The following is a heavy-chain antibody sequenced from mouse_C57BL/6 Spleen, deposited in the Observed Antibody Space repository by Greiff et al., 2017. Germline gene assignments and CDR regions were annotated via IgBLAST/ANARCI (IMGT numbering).Heavy chain of an antibody. CDR3: ARSGSFYYDYGVLDY. V-gene: IGHV1-42*01. D-gene: IGHD2-4*01. Sequence: VQLQPSGPELVKPGASVKISCKASGYSFTGYYLNWVKQSPEKSLEWIGEINPSTGGTTYNQKFKAKATLTVDKSSSTAYMQLKSLTSEDSAVYYCARSGSFYYDYGVLDYWGQGTTLTVSS. J-gene: IGHJ2*01. CDR1: GYSFTGYY. CDR2: INPSTGGT.